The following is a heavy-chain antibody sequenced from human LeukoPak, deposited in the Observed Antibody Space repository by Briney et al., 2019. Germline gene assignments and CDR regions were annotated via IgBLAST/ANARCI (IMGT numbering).Heavy chain of an antibody. CDR3: ARAGSSGYDWDY. CDR2: TYYRSKWYN. V-gene: IGHV6-1*01. CDR1: GDRVSSKSVV. D-gene: IGHD5-12*01. J-gene: IGHJ4*02. Sequence: SQTLSLTCAISGDRVSSKSVVWNWIRQSPSRGLEWLGRTYYRSKWYNDYAVSVKGRITINPDTSKNQFSLQLNSVTPEDTAVYYCARAGSSGYDWDYWGQGTLVTVSS.